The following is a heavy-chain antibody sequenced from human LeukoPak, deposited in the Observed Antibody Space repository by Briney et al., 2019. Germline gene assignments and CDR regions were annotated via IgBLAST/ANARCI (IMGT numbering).Heavy chain of an antibody. CDR2: IIPSLDIA. D-gene: IGHD4-11*01. CDR3: ARVPMTTPRDTRAYFDY. J-gene: IGHJ4*02. Sequence: SVKVSCKASGGTLTNYAFGWVGQPPGQGLDWMGRIIPSLDIANYAQKFQGRVTITADKSTTTTYMELNSLRSEDTALYYCARVPMTTPRDTRAYFDYWGQGTLVTVSS. V-gene: IGHV1-69*04. CDR1: GGTLTNYA.